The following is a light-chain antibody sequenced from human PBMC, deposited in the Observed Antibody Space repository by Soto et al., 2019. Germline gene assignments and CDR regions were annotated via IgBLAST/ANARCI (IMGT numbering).Light chain of an antibody. CDR1: SSNIGAGYP. CDR2: GNT. V-gene: IGLV1-40*01. CDR3: QSYDSSLSAYV. Sequence: QSVLTQPPSVSGAPGQRVTIYCTGSSSNIGAGYPVHWYQQLPGTAPKLLIFGNTNRPSGVPDRFSGSRSGLAITGLQAEDEVDYYCQSYDSSLSAYVFGTGTKVTVL. J-gene: IGLJ1*01.